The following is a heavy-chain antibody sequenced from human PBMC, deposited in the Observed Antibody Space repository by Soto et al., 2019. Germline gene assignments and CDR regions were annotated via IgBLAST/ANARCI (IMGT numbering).Heavy chain of an antibody. J-gene: IGHJ4*02. D-gene: IGHD6-19*01. CDR1: GFTFSSYA. Sequence: EVQLLESGGGLVQPGGSLRLSCAASGFTFSSYAMSWVRQAPGKGLEWVSAISGSGGSTYYADSVTGRFTISRDHSKNALYLQMNSLRAEDTAVYYCAKCAGRIAVDGPNFDYWGQGTLVTVSS. CDR2: ISGSGGST. V-gene: IGHV3-23*01. CDR3: AKCAGRIAVDGPNFDY.